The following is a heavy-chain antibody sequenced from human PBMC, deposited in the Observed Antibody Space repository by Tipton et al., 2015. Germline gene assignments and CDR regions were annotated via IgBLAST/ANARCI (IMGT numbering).Heavy chain of an antibody. V-gene: IGHV6-1*01. CDR1: GDSVSSNSDA. J-gene: IGHJ3*02. CDR3: ARGPDGGAFDI. CDR2: TYYRSRWYN. Sequence: GLVKPSQTLSLTCAISGDSVSSNSDAWNWIRQSPSRGLEWLGRTYYRSRWYNDYAVSVKSRITITPDTSKNQLSLQLNSVTPEDTATYYCARGPDGGAFDIWGQGTMVTVSS. D-gene: IGHD3-10*01.